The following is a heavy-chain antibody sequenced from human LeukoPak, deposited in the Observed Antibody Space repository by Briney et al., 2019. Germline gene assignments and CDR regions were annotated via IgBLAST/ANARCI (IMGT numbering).Heavy chain of an antibody. J-gene: IGHJ3*02. V-gene: IGHV4-61*08. CDR3: ARGPYSYDSSGAFDI. CDR1: GGSISSGGYS. Sequence: SETLSLTCAVSGGSISSGGYSWSWIRQPPGKGLEWIGYIYYSGSTNYNPSLKSRVTISVDTSKNQFSLKLSSVTAADTAVYFCARGPYSYDSSGAFDIWGQGTMVTVSS. D-gene: IGHD3-22*01. CDR2: IYYSGST.